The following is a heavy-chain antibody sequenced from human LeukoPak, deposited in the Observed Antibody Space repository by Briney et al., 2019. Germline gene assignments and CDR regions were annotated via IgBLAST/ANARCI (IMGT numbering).Heavy chain of an antibody. CDR2: FNPNSYDT. Sequence: GASVKVSCKASGGTFSSYAISWVRQAPGQGLEWMGWFNPNSYDTNYSQKFQGRVTMARDTSTSTAYMELSRLRSDDTAVYYCARTSGYCSGGTCYLDYWGQGTLVTVSS. V-gene: IGHV1-2*02. CDR3: ARTSGYCSGGTCYLDY. J-gene: IGHJ4*02. D-gene: IGHD2-15*01. CDR1: GGTFSSYA.